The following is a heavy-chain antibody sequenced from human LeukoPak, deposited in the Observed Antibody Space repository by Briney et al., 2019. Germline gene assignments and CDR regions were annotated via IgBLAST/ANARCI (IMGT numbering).Heavy chain of an antibody. CDR2: IYYSGST. D-gene: IGHD2-21*01. V-gene: IGHV4-59*01. Sequence: PSETLSLTCTVSGGPISSYYWSWIRQPPGKGLEWIGYIYYSGSTNYNPSLKSRVTISVDTSKNQFSLKLSSVTAADTAVYYCARDEGSMGNQHWGQGTLVTVSS. CDR3: ARDEGSMGNQH. J-gene: IGHJ1*01. CDR1: GGPISSYY.